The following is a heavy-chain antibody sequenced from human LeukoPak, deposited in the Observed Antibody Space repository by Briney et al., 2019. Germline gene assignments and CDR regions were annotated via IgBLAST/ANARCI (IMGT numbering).Heavy chain of an antibody. CDR3: ARGPSITMVRGGQWYYYMDV. D-gene: IGHD3-10*01. Sequence: GESLKISCKGSGYSFTSYYMHWVRQAPGQGLEWMGIINPSGGSTNYAQRFQGRVTMTRDTSTNTVYMELSSLRSEDTAVYYCARGPSITMVRGGQWYYYMDVWGKGITVTISS. CDR1: GYSFTSYY. J-gene: IGHJ6*03. CDR2: INPSGGST. V-gene: IGHV1-46*01.